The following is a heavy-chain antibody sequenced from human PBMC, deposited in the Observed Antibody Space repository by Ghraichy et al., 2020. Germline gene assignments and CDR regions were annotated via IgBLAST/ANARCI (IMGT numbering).Heavy chain of an antibody. CDR1: GFTFTSYH. CDR3: ARGENGAFDY. J-gene: IGHJ4*02. D-gene: IGHD1-1*01. V-gene: IGHV3-48*01. CDR2: ISSSSSAI. Sequence: GRSLRLSCAASGFTFTSYHMNWVRQAPGKGLEWVSYISSSSSAIYYADSVKGRFTISRDNAKNSLYLQMNSLRAEDTAVYYCARGENGAFDYWGQGTLVTVSS.